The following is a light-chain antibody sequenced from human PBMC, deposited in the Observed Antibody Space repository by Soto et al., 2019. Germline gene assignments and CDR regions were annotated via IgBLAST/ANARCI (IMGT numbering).Light chain of an antibody. CDR1: QSVSSY. CDR2: DAS. V-gene: IGKV3-20*01. J-gene: IGKJ1*01. Sequence: EIVLTQSPATLSLSPGERATLSCWASQSVSSYLAWYQHKPGQAPRLLIYDASSRATGIPDRFSGSGSGTDFTLSIIRLEPEDFAVYYCQQYDISPWTFGQGTKVDIK. CDR3: QQYDISPWT.